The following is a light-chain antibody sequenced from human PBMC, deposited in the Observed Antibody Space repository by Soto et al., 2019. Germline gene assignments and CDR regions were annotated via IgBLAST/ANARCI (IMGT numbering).Light chain of an antibody. CDR1: QSVSSSY. J-gene: IGKJ4*01. Sequence: EIVLTHAPGTLSLSPGERATLSCRASQSVSSSYLAWYQQKPGQAPRLLIYGASSRATGIPDRFSGSGSGTDFSLTISRLEPEDFAVYYCQQYGRSPSTFGGGTKVDIK. V-gene: IGKV3-20*01. CDR2: GAS. CDR3: QQYGRSPST.